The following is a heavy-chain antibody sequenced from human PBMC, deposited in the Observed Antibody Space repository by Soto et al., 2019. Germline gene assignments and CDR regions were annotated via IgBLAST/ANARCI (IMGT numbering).Heavy chain of an antibody. J-gene: IGHJ5*02. CDR2: INSDGSST. V-gene: IGHV3-74*01. CDR1: GFTFSSYW. Sequence: EVQLVESGGGLVQPGGSLRLSCAASGFTFSSYWMHWVRQAPGKGLVWVSRINSDGSSTSYVDSVKGRFTISRDNAKNTLYPHMNIRRAEATAVYYGARAGGFPSWFHPWCQGALVTVA. CDR3: ARAGGFPSWFHP.